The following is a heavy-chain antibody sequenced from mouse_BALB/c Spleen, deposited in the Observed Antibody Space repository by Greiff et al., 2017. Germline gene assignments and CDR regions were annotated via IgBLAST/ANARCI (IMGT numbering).Heavy chain of an antibody. CDR2: IYPGDGDT. CDR1: GYAFSSSW. Sequence: QVQLQQSGPELVKPGASVKISCKASGYAFSSSWMNWVKQRPGPGLEWIGRIYPGDGDTNYNGKFKGKATLTADKSSSTAYMQLSSLTAVDSAVYFCARDGNYVDYAMDYWGQGTSVTVSA. J-gene: IGHJ4*01. CDR3: ARDGNYVDYAMDY. D-gene: IGHD2-1*01. V-gene: IGHV1-82*01.